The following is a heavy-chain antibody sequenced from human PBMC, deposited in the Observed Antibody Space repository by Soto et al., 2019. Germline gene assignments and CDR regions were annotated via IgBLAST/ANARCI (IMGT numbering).Heavy chain of an antibody. V-gene: IGHV3-33*06. CDR3: AKDRDQRKIYYFDY. J-gene: IGHJ4*02. Sequence: SLRLSCAASGFTFSSYGMHWVRQAPGKGLEWVAVIWYDGNNKYYADSVKGRFTISRDNSKNTLYLQMNSLRAEDTAVYYCAKDRDQRKIYYFDYWGQGTLVTVSS. D-gene: IGHD2-2*01. CDR1: GFTFSSYG. CDR2: IWYDGNNK.